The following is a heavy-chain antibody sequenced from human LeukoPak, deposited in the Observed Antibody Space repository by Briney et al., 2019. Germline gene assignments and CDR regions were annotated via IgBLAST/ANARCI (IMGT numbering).Heavy chain of an antibody. CDR3: ARDSRYNWNYVNAFDI. Sequence: PSETLSLTCAVYGGSFSGYYWSWIRQPPGKGLEWIGEINHSGSTNYNPSLKSRVTISVDTSKNQFSLKLSSVTAADTAVYYCARDSRYNWNYVNAFDIWGQGTMVTVSS. D-gene: IGHD1-7*01. V-gene: IGHV4-34*01. CDR2: INHSGST. J-gene: IGHJ3*02. CDR1: GGSFSGYY.